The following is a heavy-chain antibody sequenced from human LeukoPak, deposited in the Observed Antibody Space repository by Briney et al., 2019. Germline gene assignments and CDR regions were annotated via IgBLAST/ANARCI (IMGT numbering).Heavy chain of an antibody. D-gene: IGHD6-19*01. CDR1: GYTFTGYY. J-gene: IGHJ4*02. CDR3: ARSEIAVADPFDY. CDR2: INPNSGGT. V-gene: IGHV1-2*06. Sequence: ASVKVSCKASGYTFTGYYMHWVRQAPGQGLEWMRRINPNSGGTNYAQKFQGRVTMTRDTSISTAYMELSRLRSDDTAVYYCARSEIAVADPFDYWGQGTLVTVSS.